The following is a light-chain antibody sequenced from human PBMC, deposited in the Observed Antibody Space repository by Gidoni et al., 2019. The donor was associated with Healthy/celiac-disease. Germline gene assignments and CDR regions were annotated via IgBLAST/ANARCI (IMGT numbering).Light chain of an antibody. CDR1: QSISSY. CDR2: AAS. V-gene: IGKV1-39*01. J-gene: IGKJ1*01. Sequence: DIQMTQSPSSLYASVGDRVTITCRASQSISSYLNWYQQKPGKAPKLLIYAASSLQSGVPSRFRGRGSGTDFTLTISSLQLEDFATYYCQQSYSTPWAFGQGTKVEIK. CDR3: QQSYSTPWA.